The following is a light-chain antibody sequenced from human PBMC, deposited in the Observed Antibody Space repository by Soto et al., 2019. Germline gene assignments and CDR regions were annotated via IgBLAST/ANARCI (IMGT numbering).Light chain of an antibody. J-gene: IGKJ5*01. CDR1: QTVIKY. V-gene: IGKV3-11*01. CDR2: DTS. Sequence: EVFLTQSPATLSLSPGETATLSCRASQTVIKYLAWFQQKPGQAPRPLIYDTSNRATGIPARFSGSGSGTDFTLTISSLEADDFAVYYCQQRYDWPPITFGQGTRLEIK. CDR3: QQRYDWPPIT.